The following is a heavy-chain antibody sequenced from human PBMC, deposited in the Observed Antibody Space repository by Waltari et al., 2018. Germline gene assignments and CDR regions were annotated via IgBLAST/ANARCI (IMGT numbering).Heavy chain of an antibody. CDR3: ARVFGYYYYYMDV. V-gene: IGHV4-34*02. D-gene: IGHD3-3*01. Sequence: QVHLQQWGAGLLKPSETLSLTCDVSGGSLSGYHWTWIRQPPGKGLEWIGEINDSGRTTYNPSLESRVTVAIDTDNNQCSLRVRSVTAADTAVYYCARVFGYYYYYMDVWGKGTTVTISS. J-gene: IGHJ6*03. CDR1: GGSLSGYH. CDR2: INDSGRT.